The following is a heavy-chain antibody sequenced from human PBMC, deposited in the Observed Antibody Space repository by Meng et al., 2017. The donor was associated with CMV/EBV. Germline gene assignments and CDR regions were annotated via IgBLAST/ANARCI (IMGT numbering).Heavy chain of an antibody. CDR2: IRNKANSYTT. V-gene: IGHV3-72*01. J-gene: IGHJ5*02. CDR1: GFTFGDHF. Sequence: CAASGFTFGDHFMDWVRQAPGKGLEWVGRIRNKANSYTTEYGASVKGRFTISRDDSKNSVYLQMNSLKTEDTAVYYCARVWRGRWFAPWGQGTLVTVSS. D-gene: IGHD2-21*01. CDR3: ARVWRGRWFAP.